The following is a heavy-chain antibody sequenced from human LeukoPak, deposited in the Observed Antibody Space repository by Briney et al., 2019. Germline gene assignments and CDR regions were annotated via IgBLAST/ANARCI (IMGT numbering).Heavy chain of an antibody. Sequence: SETLSLTCTVSGGSISSGDYYWSWIRQPPGKGLEWIGYIYYSGSTYYNPSLKSRVTISVDTSKIQFSLKLSSVTAADTAVYSCARVRNYGGNSNVFDIRGQGTMVTVSS. CDR3: ARVRNYGGNSNVFDI. D-gene: IGHD4-23*01. J-gene: IGHJ3*02. CDR1: GGSISSGDYY. CDR2: IYYSGST. V-gene: IGHV4-30-4*01.